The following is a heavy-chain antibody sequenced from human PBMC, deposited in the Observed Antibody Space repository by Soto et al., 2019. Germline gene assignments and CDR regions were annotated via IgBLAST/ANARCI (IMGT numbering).Heavy chain of an antibody. D-gene: IGHD3-22*01. V-gene: IGHV1-69*01. CDR1: GGIFSSYA. J-gene: IGHJ4*02. Sequence: QEQLVQSGAAVKKPGSSVKVSCKASGGIFSSYAISWVRQAPGQGLEWMGGIIPIFGTANYAQKFQGRVTITADESTNTAYMDLSSLKSEDTAIYYCERGGSGYVWFNEFWGQGTLVTVSS. CDR2: IIPIFGTA. CDR3: ERGGSGYVWFNEF.